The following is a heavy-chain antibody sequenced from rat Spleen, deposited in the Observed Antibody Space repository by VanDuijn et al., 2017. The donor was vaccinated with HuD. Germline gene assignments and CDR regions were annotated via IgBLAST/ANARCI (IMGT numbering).Heavy chain of an antibody. CDR3: TRGEGLGAY. D-gene: IGHD5-1*01. V-gene: IGHV5-31*01. J-gene: IGHJ2*01. CDR1: GFTFNNYW. Sequence: EVQLVESGGGLVQPGRSLKLSCVASGFTFNNYWMTWIRQAPGQGLEWVASLTNTGGSTSYPDSLKGRFTISRDNAKSTLYLQMNSLRSEDTATYYCTRGEGLGAYWGQGVMVTVSS. CDR2: LTNTGGST.